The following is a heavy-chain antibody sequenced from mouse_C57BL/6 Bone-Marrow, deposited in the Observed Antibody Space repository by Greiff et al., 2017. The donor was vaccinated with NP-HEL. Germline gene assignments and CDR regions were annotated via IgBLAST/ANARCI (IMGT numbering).Heavy chain of an antibody. D-gene: IGHD1-1*01. CDR1: GFSLTSYG. J-gene: IGHJ2*01. CDR3: ARNFYYGSSLGY. V-gene: IGHV2-2*01. CDR2: IWSGGST. Sequence: QVHVKQSGPGLVQPSQSLSITCTVSGFSLTSYGVHWVRQSPGKGLEWLGVIWSGGSTDYNAAFISRLSISKDNSKSQVFFKMNSLQADDTAIYYCARNFYYGSSLGYWGQGTTLTVSS.